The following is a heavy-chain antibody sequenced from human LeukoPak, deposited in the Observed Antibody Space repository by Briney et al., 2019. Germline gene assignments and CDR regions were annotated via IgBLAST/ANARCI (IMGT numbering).Heavy chain of an antibody. CDR3: ASLKNFDYFDY. V-gene: IGHV1-69*01. J-gene: IGHJ4*02. Sequence: SVNVSCTASEGTFSNYAISWVRQAPGQGLEWMGGIIPVFGTTNYAQKFQGRVTITAAESTSTAHMELSSLRSEDTAVYYCASLKNFDYFDYWGQGTLVTVSS. CDR2: IIPVFGTT. CDR1: EGTFSNYA.